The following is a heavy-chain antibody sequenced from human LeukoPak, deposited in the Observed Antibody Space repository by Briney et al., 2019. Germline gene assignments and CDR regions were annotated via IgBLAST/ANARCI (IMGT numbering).Heavy chain of an antibody. CDR2: INHSGST. J-gene: IGHJ6*04. D-gene: IGHD3-10*01. Sequence: SETLSLTCAVYGGSFSGYYWSWIRQPPGKGLEWIGEINHSGSTNYNPSLKSRVTISVDTSKNQFSLKLSSVTAADTAVYYCARLSFMVRGMDVWGKGTTVTISS. CDR1: GGSFSGYY. CDR3: ARLSFMVRGMDV. V-gene: IGHV4-34*01.